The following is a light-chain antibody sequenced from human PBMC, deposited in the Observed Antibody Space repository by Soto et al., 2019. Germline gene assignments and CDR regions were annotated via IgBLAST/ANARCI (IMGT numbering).Light chain of an antibody. V-gene: IGLV2-11*01. CDR3: CSYAGSYTYV. CDR2: DVS. CDR1: SSDVGGYNY. J-gene: IGLJ1*01. Sequence: QSVLTQPRSVSGSPGKSVTISCTGTSSDVGGYNYVSWYQQHPGQAPKLMIYDVSKRPSGVPDRFSGSKSGNTASLTISGLQAEDEAAYYCCSYAGSYTYVFGTGTKVTVL.